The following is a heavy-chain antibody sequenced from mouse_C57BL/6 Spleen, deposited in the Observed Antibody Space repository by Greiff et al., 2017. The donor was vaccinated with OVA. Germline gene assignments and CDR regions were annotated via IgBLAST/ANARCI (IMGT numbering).Heavy chain of an antibody. V-gene: IGHV14-4*01. CDR2: IDPENGDT. D-gene: IGHD2-1*01. J-gene: IGHJ3*01. CDR1: GFNIKDDY. CDR3: TTWGNYGNYEAY. Sequence: VQLQQSGAELVRPGASVKLSCTASGFNIKDDYMHWVKQRPEQGLEWIGWIDPENGDTEDASKFQGKATITADTSSNTAYLQLSSLTSEDTAVYYCTTWGNYGNYEAYWGQGTLVTVSA.